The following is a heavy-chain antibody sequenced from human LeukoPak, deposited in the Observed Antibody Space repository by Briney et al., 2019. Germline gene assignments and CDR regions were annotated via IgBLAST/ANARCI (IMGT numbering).Heavy chain of an antibody. CDR2: SSRRGGTI. J-gene: IGHJ4*02. D-gene: IGHD1-7*01. CDR1: GFTFSDYY. Sequence: GGSLRLSCAASGFTFSDYYMSWIRQAPGKGLEWVSYSSRRGGTIYYADSVKGRFTISRDNVKNSLYLQMNSLRAEDTAVYYCARGPWSGTNDYWGQGTLVTVSS. V-gene: IGHV3-11*01. CDR3: ARGPWSGTNDY.